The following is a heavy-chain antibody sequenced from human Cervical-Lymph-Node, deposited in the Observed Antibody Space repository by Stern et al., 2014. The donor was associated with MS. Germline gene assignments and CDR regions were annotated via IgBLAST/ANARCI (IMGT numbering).Heavy chain of an antibody. CDR3: ARDGDGRWFGELIPIFDP. CDR1: GGSISSGSYY. D-gene: IGHD3-10*01. V-gene: IGHV4-61*02. CDR2: IYTSGST. Sequence: QVQLQESGPGLVKPSQTLSLTCTVSGGSISSGSYYWSWIRQPAGKGLEWIGRIYTSGSTNYNPSHKRRVTISVDTSKNQFSLKLSSGTAADTAVYYCARDGDGRWFGELIPIFDPWGQGTLVTVSS. J-gene: IGHJ5*02.